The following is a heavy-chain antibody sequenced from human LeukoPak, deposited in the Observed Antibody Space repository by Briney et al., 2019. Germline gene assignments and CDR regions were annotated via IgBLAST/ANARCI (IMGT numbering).Heavy chain of an antibody. Sequence: SETLSLTCTVSGGSISSSNYYWGWIRQPPGKGLEWIGSIYYSGSTYYTSSLKSRVTISVDTSKNQFSLKLSSVTAADTAVYYCARDSHMIVVDYAFDIWGQGTMVTVSS. CDR3: ARDSHMIVVDYAFDI. D-gene: IGHD3-22*01. J-gene: IGHJ3*02. V-gene: IGHV4-39*07. CDR2: IYYSGST. CDR1: GGSISSSNYY.